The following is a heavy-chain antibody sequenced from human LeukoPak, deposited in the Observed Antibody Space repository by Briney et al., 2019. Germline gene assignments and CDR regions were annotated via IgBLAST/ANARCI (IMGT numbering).Heavy chain of an antibody. CDR1: GGSISSYY. J-gene: IGHJ3*02. CDR3: AREVSEYYRGGAFDI. D-gene: IGHD3-10*01. CDR2: IYYSGST. V-gene: IGHV4-59*01. Sequence: SETLSLTCTVSGGSISSYYWSWIRQPPGKGLEWIGYIYYSGSTNYNPSLKSRVTISVDTSKNQFSLKLSSVTAADTAVYYCAREVSEYYRGGAFDIWGQGTMVTVSS.